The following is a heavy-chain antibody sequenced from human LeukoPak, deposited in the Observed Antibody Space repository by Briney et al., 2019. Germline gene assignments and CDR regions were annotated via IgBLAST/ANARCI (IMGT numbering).Heavy chain of an antibody. CDR3: ARDRVAAARQPVDY. J-gene: IGHJ4*02. CDR1: GFTFSSYE. V-gene: IGHV3-48*03. CDR2: ISSSGSSI. Sequence: GGSLRLSCAASGFTFSSYEMNWVRQAPGKGLEWVSYISSSGSSIYYADSVKGRFTISRDNAKNSLYLQMNSLRAEDTAVYYCARDRVAAARQPVDYWGQGTLVTVSS. D-gene: IGHD2-2*01.